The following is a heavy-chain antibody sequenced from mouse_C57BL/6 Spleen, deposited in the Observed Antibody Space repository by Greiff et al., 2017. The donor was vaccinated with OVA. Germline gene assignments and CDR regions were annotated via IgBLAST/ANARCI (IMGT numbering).Heavy chain of an antibody. D-gene: IGHD1-1*01. CDR1: GYTFTSYW. V-gene: IGHV1-55*01. J-gene: IGHJ1*03. CDR2: IYPGSGST. CDR3: ARSKVITVPLLDV. Sequence: QVQLQQPGAELVKPGASVKMSCKASGYTFTSYWITWVKQRPGQGLEWIGDIYPGSGSTNYNEKFKSKATLTVDTSSSTAYMQLSSLTSEDSAVYYCARSKVITVPLLDVWGTGTTVTVSS.